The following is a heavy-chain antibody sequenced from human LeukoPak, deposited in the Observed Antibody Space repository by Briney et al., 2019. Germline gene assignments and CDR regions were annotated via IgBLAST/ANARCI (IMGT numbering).Heavy chain of an antibody. D-gene: IGHD3-9*01. V-gene: IGHV3-30*02. Sequence: PGGSLRLSCAASGFTLSSYGMHWVRQAPGKGLEWVAFIRYDGSNKYYADSVKGRFTISRDNSKNTLYLQMNSLRAKDTALYYCANGPHYNILTGFYKVRSHLDFWGQGTLVTVSS. CDR2: IRYDGSNK. CDR1: GFTLSSYG. J-gene: IGHJ4*02. CDR3: ANGPHYNILTGFYKVRSHLDF.